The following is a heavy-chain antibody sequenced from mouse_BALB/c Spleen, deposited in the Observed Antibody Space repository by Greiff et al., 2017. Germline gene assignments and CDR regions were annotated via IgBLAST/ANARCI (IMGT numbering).Heavy chain of an antibody. CDR3: TSPFPY. CDR1: GYTFTDYE. J-gene: IGHJ3*01. Sequence: VQLHQSGAELVRPGASVTLSCKASGYTFTDYEMHWVKQTPVHGLEWIGAIDPETGGTAYNQKFKGKATLTADKSSSTAYMELRSLTSEDSAVYYCTSPFPYWGQGTLVTVSA. V-gene: IGHV1-15*01. CDR2: IDPETGGT.